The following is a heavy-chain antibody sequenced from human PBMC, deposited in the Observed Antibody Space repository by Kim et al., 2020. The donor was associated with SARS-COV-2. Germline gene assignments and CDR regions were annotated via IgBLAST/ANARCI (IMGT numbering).Heavy chain of an antibody. CDR3: ARGGITMVRGYYYYGMDV. CDR1: GGTFSSYA. J-gene: IGHJ6*02. D-gene: IGHD3-10*01. V-gene: IGHV1-69*13. CDR2: IIPIFGTA. Sequence: SVKVSCKASGGTFSSYAISWVRQAPGQGLEWMGGIIPIFGTANYAQKFQGRVTITADESTSTAYMELSSLRSEDTAVYYCARGGITMVRGYYYYGMDVWGQGTTVTVSS.